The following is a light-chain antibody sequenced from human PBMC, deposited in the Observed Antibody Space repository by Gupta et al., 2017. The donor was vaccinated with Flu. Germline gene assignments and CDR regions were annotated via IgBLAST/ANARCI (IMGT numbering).Light chain of an antibody. Sequence: EIVMTQSPATLSVSPGERATLSCRASQSVSSYLAWYQQKPGQAPRLLIYGASTRATGIPARFSGSGSGTEFTLTISSLQSEDCAVYYCQQYSNWPPWTFGQGTKVEIK. CDR1: QSVSSY. V-gene: IGKV3-15*01. CDR2: GAS. CDR3: QQYSNWPPWT. J-gene: IGKJ1*01.